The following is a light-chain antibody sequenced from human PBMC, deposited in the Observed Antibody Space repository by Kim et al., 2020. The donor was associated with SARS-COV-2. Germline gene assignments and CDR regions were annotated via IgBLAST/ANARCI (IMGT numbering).Light chain of an antibody. J-gene: IGKJ1*01. CDR3: GQYGSSPRT. V-gene: IGKV3-20*01. Sequence: SPEEDATLSCTTRQSVNSYSIAWYKQDPGQAPRLLIHSASSRAAGIPARFSGSGSGSDFTLTIITVEPEDFVVYYCGQYGSSPRTFGQGTKVDIK. CDR1: QSVNSYS. CDR2: SAS.